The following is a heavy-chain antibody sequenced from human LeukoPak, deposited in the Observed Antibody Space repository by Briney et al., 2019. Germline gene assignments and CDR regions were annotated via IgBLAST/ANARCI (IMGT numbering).Heavy chain of an antibody. CDR3: ARGDCSGGSCYSNYFDY. V-gene: IGHV3-30*02. CDR2: IRYDGSNK. Sequence: GGSLRLSCAASGFTFSSYGMHWVRQAPGKGLEWVAFIRYDGSNKYYADSVKGRFTISRDNSKNTLYLQMNSLRAEDTAVYYCARGDCSGGSCYSNYFDYWGQGTLVTVSS. J-gene: IGHJ4*02. CDR1: GFTFSSYG. D-gene: IGHD2-15*01.